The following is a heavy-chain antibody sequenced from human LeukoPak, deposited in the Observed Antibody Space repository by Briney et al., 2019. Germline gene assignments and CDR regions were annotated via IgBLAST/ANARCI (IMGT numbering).Heavy chain of an antibody. CDR1: GYSFTDYN. J-gene: IGHJ4*02. Sequence: ASVKVSCKASGYSFTDYNINWVRQAGGQGLECMGEMNPDTGDTLYGQKFRGRVTLTRNISMMTAYMEIHNLRSEDTAVYYCARGRLGGFDSWGQGTLVTVSS. CDR3: ARGRLGGFDS. CDR2: MNPDTGDT. V-gene: IGHV1-8*01.